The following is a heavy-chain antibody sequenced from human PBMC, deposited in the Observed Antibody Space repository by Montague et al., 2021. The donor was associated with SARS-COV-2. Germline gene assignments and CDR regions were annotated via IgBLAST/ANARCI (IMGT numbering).Heavy chain of an antibody. CDR2: INHSGTA. CDR1: GGSFSVYY. Sequence: SETLSLTCAVYGGSFSVYYRSWLRQPPRSGLGWIAEINHSGTANYNPSLKIRVSISVDTSKNQFTLKLTSVTAADTAMYYCAKDREVVRGARTLVAFDLLGQGTMVTDSS. J-gene: IGHJ3*01. D-gene: IGHD2-2*01. CDR3: AKDREVVRGARTLVAFDL. V-gene: IGHV4-34*01.